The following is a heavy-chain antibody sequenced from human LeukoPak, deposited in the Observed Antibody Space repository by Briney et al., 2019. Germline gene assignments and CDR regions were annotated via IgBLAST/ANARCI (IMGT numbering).Heavy chain of an antibody. CDR1: GGSFSGYY. CDR2: INHSGST. CDR3: AGGPHYYDSSGFVSDY. V-gene: IGHV4-34*01. J-gene: IGHJ4*02. D-gene: IGHD3-22*01. Sequence: SETLSLTCAVYGGSFSGYYWSWIRQPPGKGLEWIGEINHSGSTNCNPSLKSRVTISVDTSKNQFSLKLSSVTAADTAVYYCAGGPHYYDSSGFVSDYWGQGTLVTVSS.